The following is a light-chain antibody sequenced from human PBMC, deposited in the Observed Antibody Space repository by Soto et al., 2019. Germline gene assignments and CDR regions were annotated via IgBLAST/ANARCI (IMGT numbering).Light chain of an antibody. CDR1: QSVSTN. V-gene: IGKV3-15*01. J-gene: IGKJ1*01. CDR2: GAS. CDR3: QHYNNWPPWT. Sequence: EVVMTQTPATLCVSPGERATLSCRASQSVSTNLAWYQQKPGQAPRLLIYGASTRATGIPVRFSGSGSGTEFTLTISSLQSEDFAVYYCQHYNNWPPWTFGQGTKVEIK.